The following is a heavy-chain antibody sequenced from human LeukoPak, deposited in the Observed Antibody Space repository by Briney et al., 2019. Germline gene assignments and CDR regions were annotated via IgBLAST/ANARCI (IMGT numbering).Heavy chain of an antibody. CDR1: GLTFTSHA. Sequence: PGGSLRLSCAASGLTFTSHAMSWVRQAPGKGLEWVAVISYDGSNKYYADSVKGRFTISRDNSKNTLYLQMNSLRAEDTAVYYCAKDAGYSSILGYWGQGTLVTVSS. V-gene: IGHV3-30*18. CDR3: AKDAGYSSILGY. CDR2: ISYDGSNK. J-gene: IGHJ4*02. D-gene: IGHD6-13*01.